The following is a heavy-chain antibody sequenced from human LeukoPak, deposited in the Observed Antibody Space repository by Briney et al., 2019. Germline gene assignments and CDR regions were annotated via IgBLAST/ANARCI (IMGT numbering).Heavy chain of an antibody. CDR1: GFTFISYE. V-gene: IGHV3-48*03. CDR2: ISSSGSTI. D-gene: IGHD6-19*01. J-gene: IGHJ4*02. CDR3: AREAVPCDY. Sequence: SGGSLRLSCAASGFTFISYEMNWVRQAPGKGLEWVSYISSSGSTIYYADSVKGRFTISRDNAKNPLYLQMNSLRAEDTGVYYCAREAVPCDYWGQGTLVTVSS.